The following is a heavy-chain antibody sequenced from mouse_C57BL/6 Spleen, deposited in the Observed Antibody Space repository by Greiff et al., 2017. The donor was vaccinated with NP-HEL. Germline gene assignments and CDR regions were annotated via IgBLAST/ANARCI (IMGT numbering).Heavy chain of an antibody. CDR1: GYTFTDYY. CDR3: ARRETYGSSYAWYFDV. CDR2: INPYNGGT. D-gene: IGHD1-1*01. J-gene: IGHJ1*03. V-gene: IGHV1-19*01. Sequence: VQLKQSGPVLVKPGASVKMSCKASGYTFTDYYMNWVKQSHGKSLEWIGVINPYNGGTSYNQKFKGKATLIVDKSSSTAYMELNSLTSEDSAVYYCARRETYGSSYAWYFDVWGTGTTVTVSS.